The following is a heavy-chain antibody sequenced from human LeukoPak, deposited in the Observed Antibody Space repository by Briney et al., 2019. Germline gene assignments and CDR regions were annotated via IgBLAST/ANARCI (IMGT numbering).Heavy chain of an antibody. CDR2: INTNTGNP. V-gene: IGHV7-4-1*02. CDR1: GYTFTSYA. Sequence: GASVKVSCKASGYTFTSYAMNWVRQAPGQGLEWMGWINTNTGNPTYAQGFTGRFVFSLDTSVSTAYLQISSLKAEDTAVYYCARGARPYFGIESPGDVWGQGTTVTVSS. CDR3: ARGARPYFGIESPGDV. D-gene: IGHD6-6*01. J-gene: IGHJ6*02.